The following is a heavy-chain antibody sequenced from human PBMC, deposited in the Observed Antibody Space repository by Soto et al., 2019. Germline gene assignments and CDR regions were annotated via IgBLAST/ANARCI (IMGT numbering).Heavy chain of an antibody. V-gene: IGHV3-23*01. CDR1: GFTFSSYA. Sequence: PGGSLRLSCATSGFTFSSYAMSWVRQAPGKGLEWVSAISGSGGSTYYADSVKGRFTISRDNSKNTLYLQMNSLRAEDTAVYYCAKDPGDFWSGYYFDYWGQGTLVTVSS. D-gene: IGHD3-3*01. J-gene: IGHJ4*02. CDR3: AKDPGDFWSGYYFDY. CDR2: ISGSGGST.